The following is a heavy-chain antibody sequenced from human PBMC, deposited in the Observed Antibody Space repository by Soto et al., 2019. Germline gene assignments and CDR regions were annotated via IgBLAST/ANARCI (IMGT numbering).Heavy chain of an antibody. V-gene: IGHV1-3*01. D-gene: IGHD6-19*01. CDR2: INAGNGNT. CDR1: GYTFTSYA. Sequence: ASVKVSCKAYGYTFTSYAIHWVRQAPGQRLEWMGWINAGNGNTKYSQKFQGRVTITRDTSTSTVYMELSSLRSEDTAVYYCARDGSIAVAGTPGSWFDHWGQGTLVTVSS. J-gene: IGHJ5*02. CDR3: ARDGSIAVAGTPGSWFDH.